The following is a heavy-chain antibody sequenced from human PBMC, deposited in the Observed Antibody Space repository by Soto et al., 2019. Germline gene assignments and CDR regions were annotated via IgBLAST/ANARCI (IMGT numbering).Heavy chain of an antibody. CDR3: AGDLGWAFDS. D-gene: IGHD6-19*01. V-gene: IGHV3-48*02. CDR1: GFTFSTFS. Sequence: EVQLVESGGGSVQPGGSLRLSCAASGFTFSTFSMNWVRQAPGRGLEWISYISGGGRTISYADSVKGRFTISRDNAKNPLYLQMDSLPDEDTAVYYCAGDLGWAFDSWGQGTLVTVSS. J-gene: IGHJ4*02. CDR2: ISGGGRTI.